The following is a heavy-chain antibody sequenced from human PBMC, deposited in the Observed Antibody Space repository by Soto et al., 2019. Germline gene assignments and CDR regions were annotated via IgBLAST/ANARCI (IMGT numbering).Heavy chain of an antibody. CDR2: VNAGDGDT. CDR1: GYAFTSYT. Sequence: QVPLVQSGAEVKKPGASVKVSCKASGYAFTSYTLHWVRQAPGQRLEWMGWVNAGDGDTKYSQKFQGRVTITRDTSATTAYMNLISLRSEDTAVYYCTREGRYGDYVDFWGQGTLVTVSS. CDR3: TREGRYGDYVDF. V-gene: IGHV1-3*01. D-gene: IGHD4-17*01. J-gene: IGHJ4*02.